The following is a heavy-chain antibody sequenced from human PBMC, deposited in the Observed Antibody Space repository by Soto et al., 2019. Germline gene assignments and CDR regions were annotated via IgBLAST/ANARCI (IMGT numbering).Heavy chain of an antibody. CDR1: GGTFSSYA. CDR3: ATSVRGDNCFDP. Sequence: SVKVSCKASGGTFSSYAISWVRQAPGQGLEWMGGIIPIFGTANYAQKFQGRVTITADESTSTAYMELSSLRSEDTAVYYCATSVRGDNCFDPWGQGTLVTVSS. D-gene: IGHD3-3*01. V-gene: IGHV1-69*13. J-gene: IGHJ5*02. CDR2: IIPIFGTA.